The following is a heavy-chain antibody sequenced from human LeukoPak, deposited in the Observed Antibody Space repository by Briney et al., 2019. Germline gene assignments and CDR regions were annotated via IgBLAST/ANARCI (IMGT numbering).Heavy chain of an antibody. CDR1: GGSIRSGYNF. Sequence: PSETLSLTCTVSGGSIRSGYNFWTWIRQPPGKGLEWMGYIDHSGSTFYNPSLESRVTLSIETSKNQFSLKLNSVTAADTAIYYCARAIFGVVPSDRLDPWGQGILVTVSS. J-gene: IGHJ5*02. V-gene: IGHV4-30-2*01. CDR3: ARAIFGVVPSDRLDP. D-gene: IGHD3-3*01. CDR2: IDHSGST.